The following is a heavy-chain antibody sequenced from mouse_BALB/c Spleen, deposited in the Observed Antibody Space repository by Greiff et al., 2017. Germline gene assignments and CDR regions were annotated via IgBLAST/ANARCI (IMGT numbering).Heavy chain of an antibody. CDR3: ARDSVRTFDY. J-gene: IGHJ2*01. V-gene: IGHV5-6-3*01. Sequence: EVKLMESGGGLVQPGGSLKLSCAASGFTFSSYGMSWVRQTPDKRLELVATINSNGGSTYYPDSVKGRFTISRDNAKNTLYLQMSSLKSEDTAMYYCARDSVRTFDYWGQGTTLTVSS. CDR1: GFTFSSYG. CDR2: INSNGGST.